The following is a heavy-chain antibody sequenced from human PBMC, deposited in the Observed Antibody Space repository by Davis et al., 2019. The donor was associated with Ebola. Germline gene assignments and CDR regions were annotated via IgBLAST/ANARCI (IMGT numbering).Heavy chain of an antibody. J-gene: IGHJ4*02. CDR3: ARDKTMIVVVIPWYFDY. CDR1: GFIFRNYV. V-gene: IGHV3-23*01. CDR2: FGTGGDT. Sequence: GESLKISCETSGFIFRNYVMSWVRQAPGKGLEWVSTFGTGGDTYYADSVKGRFAISRDNSKNTLYLQMNSLRAEDTAVYYCARDKTMIVVVIPWYFDYWGQGTLVIVSS. D-gene: IGHD3-22*01.